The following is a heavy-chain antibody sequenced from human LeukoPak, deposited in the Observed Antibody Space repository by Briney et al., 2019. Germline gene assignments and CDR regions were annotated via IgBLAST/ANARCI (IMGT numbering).Heavy chain of an antibody. V-gene: IGHV4-34*01. D-gene: IGHD6-13*01. J-gene: IGHJ5*02. CDR1: GGSFSGYH. CDR3: ARKEGGQLVNTRRWFDP. Sequence: PSETLSLTCVVYGGSFSGYHWSWIRQSPGKGLEWIGEINHSGSTHYNPSLKSRVTISVDTSKKQFSLKVRSVTAADTAVYYCARKEGGQLVNTRRWFDPWGQGTLVTVSS. CDR2: INHSGST.